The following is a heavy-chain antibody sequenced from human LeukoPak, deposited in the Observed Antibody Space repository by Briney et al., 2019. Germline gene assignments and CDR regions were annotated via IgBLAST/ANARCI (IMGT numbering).Heavy chain of an antibody. CDR1: GFTFRGYW. V-gene: IGHV3-7*01. CDR3: ARDPYDILTGYYPSAAGGMDV. CDR2: IKQDESEK. J-gene: IGHJ6*02. Sequence: GRSLRLSCAASGFTFRGYWMSWVRQAPGKGLEWVANIKQDESEKYYVDSVKGRFTISRDNAKNSLYLQMNSLRAEDTAVYYCARDPYDILTGYYPSAAGGMDVWGQGTTVTVSS. D-gene: IGHD3-9*01.